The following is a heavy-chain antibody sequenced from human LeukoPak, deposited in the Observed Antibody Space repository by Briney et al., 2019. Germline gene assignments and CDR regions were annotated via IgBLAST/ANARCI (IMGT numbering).Heavy chain of an antibody. Sequence: PGGSLRLSCAASGFTFGNYAMSWVRQAPGKGLEWVSGISGSGGSTNYADSVEGRFTISRDNSKNTLYLQMNSLRAEDTAVYYCAKDRSGGSGSYSTFDYWGQGTLVTVSS. CDR1: GFTFGNYA. D-gene: IGHD3-10*01. CDR3: AKDRSGGSGSYSTFDY. CDR2: ISGSGGST. V-gene: IGHV3-23*01. J-gene: IGHJ4*02.